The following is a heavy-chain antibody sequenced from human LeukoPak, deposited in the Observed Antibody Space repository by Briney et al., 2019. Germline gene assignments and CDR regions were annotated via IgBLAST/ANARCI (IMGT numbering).Heavy chain of an antibody. CDR1: GGTFSSYA. D-gene: IGHD1-26*01. CDR2: ISAYNGNT. J-gene: IGHJ5*02. V-gene: IGHV1-18*01. CDR3: ARDIGLRDGSSP. Sequence: GSSVKVSCKASGGTFSSYAISWVRQAPGQGLEWMGWISAYNGNTNYAQKLQGRVTMTTDTSTSTAYMELRSLRSDDTAVYYCARDIGLRDGSSPWGQGTLVTVSS.